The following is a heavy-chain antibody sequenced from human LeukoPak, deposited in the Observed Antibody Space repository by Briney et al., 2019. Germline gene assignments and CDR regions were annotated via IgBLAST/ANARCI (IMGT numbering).Heavy chain of an antibody. J-gene: IGHJ4*02. CDR1: GGSFSGYY. CDR3: AREGVMVTGFDY. Sequence: SETLSLTCAVYGGSFSGYYWSWIRQPPGKGLEWIGEINHSGSTSYNPSLKSRITISVSTSKNQFSLRLSSVTAADTAVYYCAREGVMVTGFDYWGQETLVTVSS. D-gene: IGHD2-21*02. V-gene: IGHV4-34*01. CDR2: INHSGST.